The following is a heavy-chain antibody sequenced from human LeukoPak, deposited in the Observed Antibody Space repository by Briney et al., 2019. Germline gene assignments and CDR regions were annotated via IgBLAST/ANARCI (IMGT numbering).Heavy chain of an antibody. CDR1: GGTFSSYA. J-gene: IGHJ4*02. Sequence: ASVKVSCKASGGTFSSYAISWVRQAPGQGLEWMGGIIPIFGTANYAQKFQGRVTITADKSTSTAYMVLNRLRSDDTAVYSCAREYYYSSGNYYNRIDYWGQGTLVTVSS. V-gene: IGHV1-69*06. CDR2: IIPIFGTA. D-gene: IGHD3-10*01. CDR3: AREYYYSSGNYYNRIDY.